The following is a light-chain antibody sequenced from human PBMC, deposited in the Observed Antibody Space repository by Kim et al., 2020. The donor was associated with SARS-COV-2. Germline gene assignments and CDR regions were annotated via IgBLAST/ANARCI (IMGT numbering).Light chain of an antibody. V-gene: IGKV1-8*01. CDR2: AAS. CDR1: QGIRTY. CDR3: QQYYSYPLT. Sequence: AIRITQSPSSFSASTGDRVTITCRASQGIRTYLAWYQQKPGKAPNLLIYAASTLQSGVPSRFSGSGSGTDFTLTISCLQSEDFATYYCQQYYSYPLTFGGGTKVDIK. J-gene: IGKJ4*01.